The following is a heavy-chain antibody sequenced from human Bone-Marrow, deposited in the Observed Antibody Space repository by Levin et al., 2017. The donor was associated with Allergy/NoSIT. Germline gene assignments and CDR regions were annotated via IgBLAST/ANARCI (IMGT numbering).Heavy chain of an antibody. V-gene: IGHV4-59*08. CDR1: GGSISSYY. Sequence: GSLRLSCTVSGGSISSYYWSWIRQPPGKGLEWIGYIYYSGSTNYNPSLKSRVTISVDTSKNQFSLKLSSVTAADTAVYYCARRVAAAGTDWYFDLWGRGTLVTVSS. CDR3: ARRVAAAGTDWYFDL. D-gene: IGHD6-13*01. J-gene: IGHJ2*01. CDR2: IYYSGST.